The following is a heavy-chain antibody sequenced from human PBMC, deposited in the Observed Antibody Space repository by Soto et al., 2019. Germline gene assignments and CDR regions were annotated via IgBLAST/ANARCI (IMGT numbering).Heavy chain of an antibody. CDR1: GGSISSGDYY. J-gene: IGHJ2*01. D-gene: IGHD3-10*01. CDR2: IYYSGST. CDR3: ARAGTVRYTFDL. V-gene: IGHV4-30-4*01. Sequence: QVQLQESGPGLVKPSQTLSLTCTVSGGSISSGDYYWSWIRQPPEKGLEWIGYIYYSGSTYYNPSLKSRVTISVNTSKNQFPLKLSSVTAADTAVYYSARAGTVRYTFDLWGRGTLVTVSS.